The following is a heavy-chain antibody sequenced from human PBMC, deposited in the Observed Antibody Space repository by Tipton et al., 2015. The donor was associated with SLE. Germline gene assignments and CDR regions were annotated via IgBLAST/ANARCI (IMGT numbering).Heavy chain of an antibody. Sequence: TLSLTCTVSGDSISSSSYYWGWIRQPPGKGLEWIGSVYYSGSTYYNPSLKSRVTISVDTSKNQFSLKLSSVTAADTAVYYCARHSLELEDPFDIWGQGTMVIVSS. V-gene: IGHV4-39*01. D-gene: IGHD1-7*01. CDR1: GDSISSSSYY. CDR3: ARHSLELEDPFDI. CDR2: VYYSGST. J-gene: IGHJ3*02.